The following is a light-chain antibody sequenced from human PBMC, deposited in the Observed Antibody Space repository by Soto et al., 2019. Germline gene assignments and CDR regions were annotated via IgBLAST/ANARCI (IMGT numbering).Light chain of an antibody. V-gene: IGKV3-15*01. J-gene: IGKJ3*01. CDR1: QSVSSN. Sequence: EMVMTQSPATLSVSPGERATLSCRATQSVSSNLAWYQQKPGQAPRLLIYGASTRATGIPARFSRSGSGTEFTLTISSLQSEDFAVYYCQQYNNWPPFTFGPGTKVDIK. CDR3: QQYNNWPPFT. CDR2: GAS.